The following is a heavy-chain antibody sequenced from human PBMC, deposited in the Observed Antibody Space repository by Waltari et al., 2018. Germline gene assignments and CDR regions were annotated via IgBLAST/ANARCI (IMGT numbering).Heavy chain of an antibody. CDR2: INAGNGNT. CDR3: ARGPRIYGMDV. Sequence: QVQLVQSGAEVKKPGASVKVSCKASGYTFTSYAMHWVRQAPGQRLEWMGWINAGNGNTKYSQKFQGRITITRDTSASTAYMELSSLRSEDTAVYYCARGPRIYGMDVWGQGTLVTVSS. V-gene: IGHV1-3*01. D-gene: IGHD2-15*01. J-gene: IGHJ6*02. CDR1: GYTFTSYA.